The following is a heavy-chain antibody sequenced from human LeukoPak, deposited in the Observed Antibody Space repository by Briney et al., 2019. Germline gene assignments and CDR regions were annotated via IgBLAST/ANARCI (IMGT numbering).Heavy chain of an antibody. CDR2: IIPIFGTA. V-gene: IGHV1-69*13. CDR1: GGTFSSYA. D-gene: IGHD4-23*01. CDR3: ARARDGGNGFDP. J-gene: IGHJ5*02. Sequence: SVKVSCKASGGTFSSYAISWVRQAPGQGLEWMGGIIPIFGTANYAQKFQGRVTITADESTSTAYMELSSLRSEDTAVYYCARARDGGNGFDPWGQGTLVTVSS.